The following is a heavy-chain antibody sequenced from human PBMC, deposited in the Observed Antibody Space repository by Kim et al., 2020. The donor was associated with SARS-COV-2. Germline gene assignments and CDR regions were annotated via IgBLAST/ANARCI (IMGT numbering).Heavy chain of an antibody. V-gene: IGHV3-74*01. CDR2: IRSGGTGT. J-gene: IGHJ6*02. CDR1: GFTVTDYW. Sequence: GGSLRLSCAASGFTVTDYWMHWVRQAPGKGLVWVSRIRSGGTGTSYADSVKGRFTISRDNANNTLNLQMNNLRDEDTAVYYCASDTVLYGLDVWGQGTTVTVSS. CDR3: ASDTVLYGLDV. D-gene: IGHD3-10*01.